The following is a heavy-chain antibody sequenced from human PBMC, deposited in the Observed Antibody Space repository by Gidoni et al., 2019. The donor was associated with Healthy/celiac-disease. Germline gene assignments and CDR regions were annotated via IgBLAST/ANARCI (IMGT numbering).Heavy chain of an antibody. V-gene: IGHV3-21*01. CDR1: GFTFSSYS. D-gene: IGHD2-21*01. Sequence: EVQLVESGGGLVKPGGSLRLSCAASGFTFSSYSMNWVRQAPGKGLEWVSSISSSSSYIYYADSVKGRFTISRDNAKNSLYLQMNSLRAEDTAVYYCARDSYSRIDAFDIWGQGTMVTVSS. CDR3: ARDSYSRIDAFDI. J-gene: IGHJ3*02. CDR2: ISSSSSYI.